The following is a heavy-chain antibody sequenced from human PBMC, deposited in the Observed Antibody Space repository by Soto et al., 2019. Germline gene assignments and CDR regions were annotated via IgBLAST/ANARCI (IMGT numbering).Heavy chain of an antibody. J-gene: IGHJ4*02. V-gene: IGHV4-4*02. D-gene: IGHD2-8*02. CDR1: GGSISSSNW. Sequence: SXTLSLTCAVSGGSISSSNWWSWVRQPPGKGLEWIGEINHSGSTNYNPSLKSRVTVSVDTSKNQFSLKLTSVTAADTAVYYCARDKITGLFDYWGQGNLVTVSS. CDR2: INHSGST. CDR3: ARDKITGLFDY.